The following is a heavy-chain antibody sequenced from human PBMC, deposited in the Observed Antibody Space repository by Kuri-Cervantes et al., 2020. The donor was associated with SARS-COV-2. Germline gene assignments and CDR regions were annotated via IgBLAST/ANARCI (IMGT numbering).Heavy chain of an antibody. Sequence: GGSLRLSCEVSGFLFSASAIHWVRQGSGKGLEWVSAISGSGGSTYYADSVKGRFTISRDNSENSLYLQMNSLRAEDTAVYYCAREGLGSTYYMDVWGKGTTVTVSS. V-gene: IGHV3-23*01. D-gene: IGHD2-2*01. CDR3: AREGLGSTYYMDV. J-gene: IGHJ6*03. CDR1: GFLFSASA. CDR2: ISGSGGST.